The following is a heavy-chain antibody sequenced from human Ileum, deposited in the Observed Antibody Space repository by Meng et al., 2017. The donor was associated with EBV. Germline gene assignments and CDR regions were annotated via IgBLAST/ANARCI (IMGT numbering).Heavy chain of an antibody. Sequence: TLTESGQTLVKPTQSLTLACSFSGFSLSTNGVGVGSIRQPPGKALEWLALIYYDDYQRYIPSLKTRLTITRVTSKSQEVLAMTNMDPVDTATYYCAHKPSGEDFFDYWGQGTLVTVSS. CDR3: AHKPSGEDFFDY. CDR1: GFSLSTNGVG. J-gene: IGHJ4*02. D-gene: IGHD3-16*01. V-gene: IGHV2-5*02. CDR2: IYYDDYQ.